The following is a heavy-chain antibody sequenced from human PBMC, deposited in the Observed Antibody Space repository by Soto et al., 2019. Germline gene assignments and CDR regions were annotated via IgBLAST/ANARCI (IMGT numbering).Heavy chain of an antibody. CDR1: GFAFKYVH. CDR3: TTDWGSGTHYARAFDV. D-gene: IGHD3-16*01. Sequence: EVLLVESGGGLVKPGGSLRLSCAASGFAFKYVHMTWVRQAPGKGLEWVGHIRSNIDGATTAYAAPVKGRFTISRDESKNTVDLQMNSLITEDTAVYYCTTDWGSGTHYARAFDVWGQGTMVTVSS. V-gene: IGHV3-15*01. J-gene: IGHJ3*01. CDR2: IRSNIDGATT.